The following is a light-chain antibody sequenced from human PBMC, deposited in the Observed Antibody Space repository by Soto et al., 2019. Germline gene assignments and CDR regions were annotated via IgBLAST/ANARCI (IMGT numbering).Light chain of an antibody. CDR1: QSVSTSY. CDR2: GAS. Sequence: EIVLTQSPGTLSLSPGERATLSCRASQSVSTSYLAWYQQTPGQAPRLLIYGASSRATDIPDRFSGSGSGTDFTLTISRLEPEDFAVYYCQEYGSSRTFGQGTKVEMK. V-gene: IGKV3-20*01. CDR3: QEYGSSRT. J-gene: IGKJ1*01.